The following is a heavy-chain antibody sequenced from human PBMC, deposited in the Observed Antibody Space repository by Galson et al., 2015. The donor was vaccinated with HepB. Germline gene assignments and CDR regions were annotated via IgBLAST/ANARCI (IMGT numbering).Heavy chain of an antibody. V-gene: IGHV3-23*01. CDR1: GFIFRHHA. CDR2: INGRGSTT. D-gene: IGHD6-13*01. Sequence: SLRLSCAGSGFIFRHHAMAWIRQAPGKGLEWVSGINGRGSTTYYADAVKGRFSISRDNSKNTLFLQMNGLTSEDTAVYYCARQLLVGGGLDVWGQGTTVIVSS. J-gene: IGHJ6*02. CDR3: ARQLLVGGGLDV.